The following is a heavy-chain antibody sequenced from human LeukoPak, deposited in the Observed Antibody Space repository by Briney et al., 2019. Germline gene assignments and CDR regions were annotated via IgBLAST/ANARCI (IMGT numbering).Heavy chain of an antibody. Sequence: SETLSLTCAVYGGSFSGYYWSWIRQPPGKGLEWIGEINHSGSTNYNPSLKSRVTISVDTSKNQFSLKLSSVTAGDTAVYYCAREIGWYLSDAFDIWGQGTMVTVSS. D-gene: IGHD6-19*01. CDR2: INHSGST. J-gene: IGHJ3*02. CDR1: GGSFSGYY. V-gene: IGHV4-34*01. CDR3: AREIGWYLSDAFDI.